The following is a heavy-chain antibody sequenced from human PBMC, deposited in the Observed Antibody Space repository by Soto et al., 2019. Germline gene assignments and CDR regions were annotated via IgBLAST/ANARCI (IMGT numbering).Heavy chain of an antibody. Sequence: PGGSLRLSCAASGFTFSSYAMSWVRQAPGKGLEWVSAISGSGGSTYYADSVKGRFTISRDNSKNTLYLQMNSLRDEDTAVYYCAKDLRLGPRRDIVVVPAAYYYYGMDVWGQGTTVTVSS. CDR3: AKDLRLGPRRDIVVVPAAYYYYGMDV. CDR2: ISGSGGST. J-gene: IGHJ6*02. D-gene: IGHD2-2*01. V-gene: IGHV3-23*01. CDR1: GFTFSSYA.